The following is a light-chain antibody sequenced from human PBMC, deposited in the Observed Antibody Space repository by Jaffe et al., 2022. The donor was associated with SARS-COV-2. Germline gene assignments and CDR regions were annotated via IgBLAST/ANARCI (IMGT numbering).Light chain of an antibody. V-gene: IGLV1-44*01. Sequence: QSVLTQPPSASGTPGQRVTISCSGSSSNIGSNSVSWSIGGNSVSWYQQLPGTAPKLLIYSQSQRPSGVPDRFSGSKSGTSASLAISGLQSEDEADYYCASWDDSLNAWVFGGGTKLTVL. CDR1: SSNIGSNS. CDR2: SQS. CDR3: ASWDDSLNAWV. J-gene: IGLJ3*02.